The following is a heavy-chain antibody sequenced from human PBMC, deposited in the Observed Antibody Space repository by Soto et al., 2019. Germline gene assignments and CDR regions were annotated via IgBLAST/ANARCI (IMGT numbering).Heavy chain of an antibody. CDR1: GFTFSSYS. D-gene: IGHD3-22*01. J-gene: IGHJ5*02. CDR2: ISSSSSTI. V-gene: IGHV3-48*02. Sequence: HPGGSLRLSCAASGFTFSSYSMNWVRQAPGKGLEWVSYISSSSSTIYYADSVKGRFTISRDNAKNSLYLQMNSLRDEDTAVYYCARDNYYDPWDWFDPWGQGTLVTVSS. CDR3: ARDNYYDPWDWFDP.